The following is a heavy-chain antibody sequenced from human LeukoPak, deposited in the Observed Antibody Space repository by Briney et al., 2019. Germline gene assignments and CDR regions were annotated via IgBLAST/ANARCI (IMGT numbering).Heavy chain of an antibody. D-gene: IGHD6-19*01. CDR2: ISSSSSYI. CDR3: ARGKIAVAGTGGFDY. J-gene: IGHJ4*02. V-gene: IGHV3-21*01. Sequence: PGGSLRLSCAASGFTFSSYSMNWVRQAPGKGLEWVSSISSSSSYIYYADSVKGRFTISRDNAKNSLYLQMNSLRAEDTAVYYCARGKIAVAGTGGFDYWGQGTLVTVSS. CDR1: GFTFSSYS.